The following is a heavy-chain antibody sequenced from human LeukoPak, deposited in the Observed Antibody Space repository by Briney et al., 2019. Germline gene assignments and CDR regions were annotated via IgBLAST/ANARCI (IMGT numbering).Heavy chain of an antibody. Sequence: SETLSLTCTVSGGSISSYYWNWIRQPPGKGLEWIGYIYYSGSINYNPSLKSRVTISVDTSKNQFSLKLSSVTAADTAVYYCARQDVVVITAATYYYGMDVWGQGTTVTVSS. CDR3: ARQDVVVITAATYYYGMDV. V-gene: IGHV4-59*08. J-gene: IGHJ6*02. CDR1: GGSISSYY. D-gene: IGHD2-2*01. CDR2: IYYSGSI.